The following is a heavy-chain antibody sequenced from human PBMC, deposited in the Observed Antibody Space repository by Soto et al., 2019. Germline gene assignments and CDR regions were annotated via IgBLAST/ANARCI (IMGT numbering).Heavy chain of an antibody. J-gene: IGHJ6*02. Sequence: GGSLRLSCAASGFTFSSYAMSWVRQAPGKGLEWVSAISGSGGSTYYADSVKGRFTISRDNSKNTLYLQMNSLRAEDTAVYYCAKTNSIAAAAPHDYDYYGMDVWGQGTTVTVSS. D-gene: IGHD6-13*01. CDR1: GFTFSSYA. CDR3: AKTNSIAAAAPHDYDYYGMDV. CDR2: ISGSGGST. V-gene: IGHV3-23*01.